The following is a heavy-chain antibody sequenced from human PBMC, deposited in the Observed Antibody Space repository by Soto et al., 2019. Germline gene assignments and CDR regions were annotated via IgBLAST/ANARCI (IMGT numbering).Heavy chain of an antibody. CDR3: ARGHSTDCSNGVCSFFYNHEMDV. Sequence: ASVTVSCKASGYSFTDYHIHWVRQAPGQGLEWLGRINPKSVGTSTAQKFQGWVTMTRDRSISTVYMEWTRLRSDDTAVYFCARGHSTDCSNGVCSFFYNHEMDVWGQGTTVTVSS. CDR2: INPKSVGT. D-gene: IGHD2-8*01. J-gene: IGHJ6*02. CDR1: GYSFTDYH. V-gene: IGHV1-2*04.